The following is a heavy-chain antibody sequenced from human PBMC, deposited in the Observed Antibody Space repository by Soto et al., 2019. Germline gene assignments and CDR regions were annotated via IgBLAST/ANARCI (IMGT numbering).Heavy chain of an antibody. V-gene: IGHV6-1*01. CDR1: GDSVSSNSAA. Sequence: PSQTLSLTCAISGDSVSSNSAAWNWIRQSPSRGLEWLGRTYYRSKWYNDYAVSVKSRITINPDTSKNQFSLQLNSVTPEDTAVYYCARGIYSSSSRGNWFDPWGQGTLVTVSS. J-gene: IGHJ5*02. CDR2: TYYRSKWYN. CDR3: ARGIYSSSSRGNWFDP. D-gene: IGHD6-6*01.